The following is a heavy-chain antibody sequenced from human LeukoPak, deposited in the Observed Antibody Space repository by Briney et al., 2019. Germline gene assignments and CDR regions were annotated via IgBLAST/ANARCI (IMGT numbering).Heavy chain of an antibody. J-gene: IGHJ4*02. CDR2: IIPIFGTA. CDR3: ASSSYNYCDSSGYCDY. D-gene: IGHD3-22*01. V-gene: IGHV1-69*05. Sequence: SVKVSCKASGGTFSSYAISWVRQAPGQGLEWMGGIIPIFGTANYAQKFQGRVTITTDESTSTAYMELSSLRSEDTAVYYCASSSYNYCDSSGYCDYWGQGTLVTVSS. CDR1: GGTFSSYA.